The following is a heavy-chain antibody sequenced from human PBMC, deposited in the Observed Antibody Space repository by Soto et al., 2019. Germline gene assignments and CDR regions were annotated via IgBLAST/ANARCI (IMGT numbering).Heavy chain of an antibody. CDR2: IYSSGST. CDR1: GTSISSGGYS. J-gene: IGHJ4*02. CDR3: ARGGSSGYHIRGASFDY. V-gene: IGHV4-31*03. Sequence: QVQLQESGPGLVKPSQTLSLTCTVSGTSISSGGYSWSWIRQHPGKGLEWIGYIYSSGSTYYNPSLKSRVTISVDTSENQFSLKLSSVTAADTAVYYCARGGSSGYHIRGASFDYWGQGPLVTVSS. D-gene: IGHD3-22*01.